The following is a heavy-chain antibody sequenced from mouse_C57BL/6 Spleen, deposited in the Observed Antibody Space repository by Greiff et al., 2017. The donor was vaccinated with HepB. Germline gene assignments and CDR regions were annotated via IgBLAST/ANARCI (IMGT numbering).Heavy chain of an antibody. V-gene: IGHV1-19*01. J-gene: IGHJ1*03. Sequence: VQLQQSGPVLVKPGASVKMSCKASGYTFTDYYMNWVKQSHGKSLEWIGVINPYNGGTSYNQKFKGKATLTVDKSSSTAYMELNSLTSEDSAVYYCTTTVVARDWYFDVWGTGTTVTVSS. CDR3: TTTVVARDWYFDV. CDR2: INPYNGGT. D-gene: IGHD1-1*01. CDR1: GYTFTDYY.